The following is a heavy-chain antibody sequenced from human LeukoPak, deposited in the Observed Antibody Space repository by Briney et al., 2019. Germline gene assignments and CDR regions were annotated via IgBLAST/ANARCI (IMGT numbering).Heavy chain of an antibody. CDR1: GFTFSSYS. CDR2: ISSSSSTR. CDR3: ASSPTHDESMTGYLDN. V-gene: IGHV3-48*02. D-gene: IGHD3-9*01. J-gene: IGHJ4*02. Sequence: GGSLRLSCAASGFTFSSYSMNWVRQAPGKGLEWVSYISSSSSTRYYADSVKGRFTISRDNAKNSLYLQMHSLRDEDTAVYYCASSPTHDESMTGYLDNWGQGTLVTVSS.